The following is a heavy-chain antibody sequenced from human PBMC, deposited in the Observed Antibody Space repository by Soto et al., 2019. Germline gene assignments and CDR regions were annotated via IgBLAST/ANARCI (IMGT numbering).Heavy chain of an antibody. V-gene: IGHV1-58*01. Sequence: SVKVSCKTSGFMFTSSAVQWVRQARGQRLEWIGWLVVGSGNTHYAQHFQERVTLTRDMSTGTAYMELSSLRSEDTAVYYCAKGDWPRGSDFDPWGQGTLVTVSS. J-gene: IGHJ5*02. CDR2: LVVGSGNT. CDR3: AKGDWPRGSDFDP. D-gene: IGHD3-9*01. CDR1: GFMFTSSA.